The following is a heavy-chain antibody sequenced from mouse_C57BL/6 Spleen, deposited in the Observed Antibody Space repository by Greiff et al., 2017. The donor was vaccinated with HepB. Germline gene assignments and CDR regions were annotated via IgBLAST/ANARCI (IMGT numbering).Heavy chain of an antibody. J-gene: IGHJ2*01. CDR1: GYTFTSYW. Sequence: VQLQQPGTELVKPGASVKLSCKASGYTFTSYWMHWVKQRPGQGLEWIGNINPSNGGTNYNEKFKSKGTLTVDKSSSTAYMQLSSLTSEDSAVYYCARQTGTWVYFDYWGQGTTLTVSS. V-gene: IGHV1-53*01. CDR2: INPSNGGT. CDR3: ARQTGTWVYFDY. D-gene: IGHD4-1*01.